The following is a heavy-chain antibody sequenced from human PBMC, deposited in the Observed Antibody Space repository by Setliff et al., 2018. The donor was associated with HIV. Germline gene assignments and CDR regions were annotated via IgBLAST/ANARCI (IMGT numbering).Heavy chain of an antibody. J-gene: IGHJ4*02. CDR1: GGSVSSGYY. CDR2: IYHSGST. CDR3: ARGVRDNSGWSSYYFDY. Sequence: SETLSLTCTVSGGSVSSGYYWSWIRQPPGKGLEWIGYIYHSGSTNYNPSLVSRVTTSVDTSKNQFSLSLTSVTAADTAVYYCARGVRDNSGWSSYYFDYWGQGTLVTVSS. D-gene: IGHD6-19*01. V-gene: IGHV4-61*01.